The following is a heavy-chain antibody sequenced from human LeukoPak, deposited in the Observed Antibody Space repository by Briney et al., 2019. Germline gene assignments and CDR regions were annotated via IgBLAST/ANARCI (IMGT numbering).Heavy chain of an antibody. CDR2: IRSKANSYAT. CDR3: TTGQIRIAAADY. Sequence: GGSLKLSCAASGFTFSGSAMHWVRQASGKGLEWVGRIRSKANSYATAYAASVKGRFTISRDDSKNTAYLQMNSLKTEDTAVYYCTTGQIRIAAADYWGQGTLVTVSS. V-gene: IGHV3-73*01. J-gene: IGHJ4*02. CDR1: GFTFSGSA. D-gene: IGHD6-13*01.